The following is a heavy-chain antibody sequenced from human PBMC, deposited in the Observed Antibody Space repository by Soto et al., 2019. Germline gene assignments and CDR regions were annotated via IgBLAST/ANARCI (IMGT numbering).Heavy chain of an antibody. CDR1: GFTFTSSA. V-gene: IGHV1-58*01. J-gene: IGHJ4*02. CDR3: AADATAWQQMVPSDY. CDR2: IAVGSGYT. Sequence: SVKVSCKASGFTFTSSAFQWVRQARGQRLEWIGWIAVGSGYTNYAQRFQDRVALTRDMSTATTYMELSRLTSEDTAIYYCAADATAWQQMVPSDYWGQGTLVTVSS. D-gene: IGHD2-8*01.